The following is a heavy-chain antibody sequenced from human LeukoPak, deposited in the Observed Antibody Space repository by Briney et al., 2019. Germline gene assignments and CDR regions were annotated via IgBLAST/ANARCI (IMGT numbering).Heavy chain of an antibody. J-gene: IGHJ4*02. Sequence: ASVKVSCKASGYTLTSYAISWVRQAPGQGLEWMGWISAYNGNTNYAQELQGRLTMTTDTSTSTAYMELRSLISDDAAVYYCARSRGYCGGGSCYFDYWGQGTLVTVSS. CDR1: GYTLTSYA. CDR3: ARSRGYCGGGSCYFDY. D-gene: IGHD2-15*01. V-gene: IGHV1-18*01. CDR2: ISAYNGNT.